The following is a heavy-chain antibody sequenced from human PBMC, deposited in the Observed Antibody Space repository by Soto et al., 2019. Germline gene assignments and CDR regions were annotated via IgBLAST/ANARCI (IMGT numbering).Heavy chain of an antibody. Sequence: PGGSLRLSCAASGFTFSSYAMSWVRQAPGKGLEWVSAISGSGGSTYYADSVKGRFTISRDNSKNTLYLQMNSLRAEDTAGYYCAKSSSSSYYYYGMDVWGQGTTVTVSS. D-gene: IGHD6-6*01. CDR1: GFTFSSYA. J-gene: IGHJ6*02. V-gene: IGHV3-23*01. CDR2: ISGSGGST. CDR3: AKSSSSSYYYYGMDV.